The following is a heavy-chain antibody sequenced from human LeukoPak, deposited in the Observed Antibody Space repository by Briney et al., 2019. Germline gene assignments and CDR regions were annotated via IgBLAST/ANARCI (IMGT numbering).Heavy chain of an antibody. V-gene: IGHV4-4*07. CDR1: GGSISSYY. CDR3: AREVDGVYYGSGSYYNAINWFDP. D-gene: IGHD3-10*01. J-gene: IGHJ5*02. CDR2: IYTSGST. Sequence: SETLSLTCTVSGGSISSYYWSWIRQPAGKGLEWIGRIYTSGSTNYNPSLKSRVTMSVDTSKNQFSLKLSSVTAADTAVYYCAREVDGVYYGSGSYYNAINWFDPWGQGTLVTVSS.